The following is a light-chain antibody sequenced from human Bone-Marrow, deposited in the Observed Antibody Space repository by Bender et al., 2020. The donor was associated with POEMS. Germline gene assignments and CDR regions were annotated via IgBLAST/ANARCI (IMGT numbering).Light chain of an antibody. CDR3: QVWDGSSVPHYV. CDR1: NIGSYI. Sequence: SYVLTQPPSLSVAPGQTARITCGGNNIGSYIVHWYQQKPGQAPVLVVYNDNDRPSGIPERFSGSNSGNPATLTISRVEAGDEADYYCQVWDGSSVPHYVFGTGTKVTVL. V-gene: IGLV3-21*02. CDR2: NDN. J-gene: IGLJ1*01.